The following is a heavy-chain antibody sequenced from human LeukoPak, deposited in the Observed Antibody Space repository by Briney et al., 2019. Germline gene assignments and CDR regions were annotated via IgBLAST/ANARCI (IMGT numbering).Heavy chain of an antibody. CDR3: ARGQKYRNGYTVTELGSGYFAY. J-gene: IGHJ4*02. Sequence: SETLSLTCSVSGGSISSYYWNWIRQTPGKGLEWIGYIYYSWRTNYNPSLKSRVTISIDTSKNQFSLTLSSVTTADAAVYYCARGQKYRNGYTVTELGSGYFAYWGQGTLVTVSS. CDR2: IYYSWRT. CDR1: GGSISSYY. V-gene: IGHV4-59*01. D-gene: IGHD5-18*01.